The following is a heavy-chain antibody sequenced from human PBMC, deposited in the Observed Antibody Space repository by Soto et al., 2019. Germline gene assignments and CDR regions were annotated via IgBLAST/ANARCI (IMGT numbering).Heavy chain of an antibody. CDR2: ISSSGTYI. CDR1: GFTFSTYS. CDR3: ARDPSDCSSNSCSGYYDLDV. D-gene: IGHD2-2*01. J-gene: IGHJ6*02. Sequence: GGSLRLSCAASGFTFSTYSMNWVRQAPGKGLEWVSSISSSGTYIHYADSLKGRFTISRDNAKNSLYLQMISLRAEDTAVYYCARDPSDCSSNSCSGYYDLDVWGQGTTVTVSS. V-gene: IGHV3-21*01.